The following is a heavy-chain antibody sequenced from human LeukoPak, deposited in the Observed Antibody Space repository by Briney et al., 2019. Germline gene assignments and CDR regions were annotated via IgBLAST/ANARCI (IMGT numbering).Heavy chain of an antibody. CDR3: ARATAKQQLVSPLGY. V-gene: IGHV3-7*01. D-gene: IGHD6-13*01. Sequence: PGGSLRLSCAASGFTFSSYWMSWVRQAPGKGLEWVANIKQDGSEEYSVDSVKGRFTISRDNAKNSLFLQMNSLRADDTAVYYCARATAKQQLVSPLGYWGQGTLVTVSS. CDR1: GFTFSSYW. J-gene: IGHJ4*02. CDR2: IKQDGSEE.